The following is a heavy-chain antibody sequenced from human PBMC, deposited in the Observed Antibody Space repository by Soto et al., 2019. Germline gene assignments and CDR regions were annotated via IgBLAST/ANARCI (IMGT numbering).Heavy chain of an antibody. CDR2: IYYSGNT. V-gene: IGHV4-39*01. Sequence: SETLSLTCTVSGGSIRSSTYYWGWIRQPPGKGLEWIGSIYYSGNTYYNPSLKSRVTISVDTSKNQFSLKLSSVTAADTAVYYCASLTVLLHWFDPWGQGTLVTVSS. CDR1: GGSIRSSTYY. J-gene: IGHJ5*02. D-gene: IGHD3-10*01. CDR3: ASLTVLLHWFDP.